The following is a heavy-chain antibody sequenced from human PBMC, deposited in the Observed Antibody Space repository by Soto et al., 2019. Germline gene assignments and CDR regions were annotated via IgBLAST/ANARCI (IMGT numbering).Heavy chain of an antibody. CDR2: IWYDGSNK. CDR1: GFTFSSYG. D-gene: IGHD3-22*01. J-gene: IGHJ4*02. V-gene: IGHV3-33*01. CDR3: ARDDYDSSGYYYVDY. Sequence: VQLVESGGGVVQPGRSLRLSCAASGFTFSSYGMHWVRQAPGKGLEWVAVIWYDGSNKYYADSLKGRFTISRDNSKTTLYLQVNSLRAEDTAVYFCARDDYDSSGYYYVDYWGQGTLVTVSS.